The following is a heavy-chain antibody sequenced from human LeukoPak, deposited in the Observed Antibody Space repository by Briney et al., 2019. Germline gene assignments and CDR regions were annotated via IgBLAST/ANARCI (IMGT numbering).Heavy chain of an antibody. V-gene: IGHV3-13*01. D-gene: IGHD3-16*01. Sequence: GGSLRLSCAASGFTFSNYDMHWVRQRPGKGLEWVSAIDTAGATYYAASVKGHFTVSRENAKNSLYLHMNSLGAGDTAVYFCVRGGSDHIWGTYEKFDSWGQGTLVTVSS. CDR3: VRGGSDHIWGTYEKFDS. J-gene: IGHJ4*02. CDR2: IDTAGAT. CDR1: GFTFSNYD.